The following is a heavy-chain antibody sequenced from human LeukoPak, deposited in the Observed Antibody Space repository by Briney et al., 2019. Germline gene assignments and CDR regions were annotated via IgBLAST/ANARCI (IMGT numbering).Heavy chain of an antibody. CDR3: AKTIYGEYYYGSGEFNWFDP. D-gene: IGHD3-10*01. CDR1: GYTFSSYA. CDR2: ISGSGGST. Sequence: HPRGCLRLSCATPGYTFSSYAMSWVRQAPAKGLEWVSAISGSGGSTYYADSVKGRFTISRDNSKNTLYLQMNSLRAEDTAVYYCAKTIYGEYYYGSGEFNWFDPWGQGTLVTVSS. J-gene: IGHJ5*02. V-gene: IGHV3-23*01.